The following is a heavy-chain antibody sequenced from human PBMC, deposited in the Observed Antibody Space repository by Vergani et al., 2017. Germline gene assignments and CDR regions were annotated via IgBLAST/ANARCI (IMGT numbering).Heavy chain of an antibody. CDR2: INHSGST. CDR1: GGSFSGYY. CDR3: ARMEAYSNYYYGMDV. D-gene: IGHD4-11*01. J-gene: IGHJ6*02. Sequence: QVQLQQWGAGLLKPSETLSLTCAVYGGSFSGYYWSWIRQPPGKGLEWIGEINHSGSTNYNPSLKSRVTISVDTSKNQFSLKLSSVTAADTAVYYCARMEAYSNYYYGMDVWGQGTTVTVSS. V-gene: IGHV4-34*01.